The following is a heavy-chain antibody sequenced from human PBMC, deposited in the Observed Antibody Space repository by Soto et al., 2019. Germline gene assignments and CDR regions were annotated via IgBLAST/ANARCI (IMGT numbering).Heavy chain of an antibody. CDR3: ARTYYDILTGYYNPFDY. CDR1: GGSISSGGYY. J-gene: IGHJ4*02. Sequence: QVQLQESGPGLVKPSQTLSLTCTVSGGSISSGGYYWSWIRQHPGKGLEWIGYIYYSGSTYYNPSLQSRVTISVDTSKNQFSLKLSSVTAADTAVYYCARTYYDILTGYYNPFDYWGQGTLVTVSS. V-gene: IGHV4-31*03. D-gene: IGHD3-9*01. CDR2: IYYSGST.